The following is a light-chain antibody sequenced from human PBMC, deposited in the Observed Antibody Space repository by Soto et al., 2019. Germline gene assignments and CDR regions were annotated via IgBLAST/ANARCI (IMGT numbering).Light chain of an antibody. CDR2: DAS. CDR3: QQYNDYVNS. Sequence: DIQMTQSPSTLSASVGDRVTISCRASQSIGSWLAWYQQKPGMTPKLLIYDASRLESGVPSRFSGSGSGTEFTLTISLLQPDDFATYYCQQYNDYVNSFGQGTKLEMK. CDR1: QSIGSW. V-gene: IGKV1-5*01. J-gene: IGKJ2*01.